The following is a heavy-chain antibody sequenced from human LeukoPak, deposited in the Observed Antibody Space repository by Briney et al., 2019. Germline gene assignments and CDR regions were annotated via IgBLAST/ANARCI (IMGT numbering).Heavy chain of an antibody. CDR3: ARQLAEYSSLLRYYYYYGMDV. CDR1: GYIFTSYD. J-gene: IGHJ6*02. Sequence: ASVKVSCKASGYIFTSYDINWVRQATGQGLEWMGWMNPNSGNTGYAQKFQGRVTMTRNTSISTAYMELSSLRSEDTAVYYCARQLAEYSSLLRYYYYYGMDVWGQGTTVTVSS. D-gene: IGHD6-6*01. CDR2: MNPNSGNT. V-gene: IGHV1-8*01.